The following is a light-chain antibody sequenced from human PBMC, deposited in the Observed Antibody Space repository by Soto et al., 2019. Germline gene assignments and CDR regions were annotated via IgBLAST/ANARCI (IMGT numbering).Light chain of an antibody. CDR1: QSVSSSY. V-gene: IGKV3-20*01. CDR2: GAS. Sequence: EIVLTQSPGTLSLSPGERATLSCRASQSVSSSYLAWYQQKPGQAPRLLIYGASSSATGIPDRFSGSGSGTDFTLTISRLEPEDFAGYYCQQLGAFGPGTKVDIK. CDR3: QQLGA. J-gene: IGKJ3*01.